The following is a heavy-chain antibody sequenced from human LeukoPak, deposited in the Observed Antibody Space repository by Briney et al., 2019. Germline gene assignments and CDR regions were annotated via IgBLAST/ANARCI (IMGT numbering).Heavy chain of an antibody. V-gene: IGHV3-66*01. CDR1: GFTVSSNY. CDR2: IYSGGDT. J-gene: IGHJ4*02. Sequence: GSLRLSCAASGFTVSSNYMSWVRHAPRTGLDGVAVIYSGGDTNYADSAKDRFAISRDDSKNTLLRQMKSVGAADTAVYYCAVASPSVYRYGYLDYCGQGALVTVSS. D-gene: IGHD5-18*01. CDR3: AVASPSVYRYGYLDY.